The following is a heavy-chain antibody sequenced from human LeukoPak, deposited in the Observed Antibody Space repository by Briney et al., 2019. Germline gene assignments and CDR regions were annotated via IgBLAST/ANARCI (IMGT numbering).Heavy chain of an antibody. J-gene: IGHJ3*02. CDR3: ARDCRGSTSCYMAAFDI. V-gene: IGHV1-46*01. D-gene: IGHD2-2*02. CDR1: GYTFTSYY. CDR2: INPSGGRT. Sequence: VASVKVSCKASGYTFTSYYMHWVRQAPGQGLEWMGIINPSGGRTSYAQKFQGRVTMTRDTSTSTVYMELSSLRSEDTAVYYCARDCRGSTSCYMAAFDIWGQGTMVTVSS.